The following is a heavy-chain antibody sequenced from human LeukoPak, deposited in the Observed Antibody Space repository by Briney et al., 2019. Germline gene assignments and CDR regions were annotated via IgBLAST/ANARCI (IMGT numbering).Heavy chain of an antibody. Sequence: LPCVACVFGFETYTMNWVRQAPAKGREGVSFISSTSSDINYADSVRTRFNISRDNAKNSLFLQMDSLRVEDTAVYYCAKGLFTGYDKYLDSWGQGTMVTVSS. CDR1: VFGFETYT. CDR3: AKGLFTGYDKYLDS. D-gene: IGHD5-12*01. CDR2: ISSTSSDI. V-gene: IGHV3-21*04. J-gene: IGHJ4*02.